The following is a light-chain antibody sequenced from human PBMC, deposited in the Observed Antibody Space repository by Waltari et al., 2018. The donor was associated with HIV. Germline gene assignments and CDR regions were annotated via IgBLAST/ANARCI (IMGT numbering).Light chain of an antibody. V-gene: IGLV1-40*01. CDR1: SSNIGAGYD. Sequence: QSVLTQPPSVSGAPGQRVTISCTWSSSNIGAGYDVHWYQQVPGTAPKLLIFGNSNRPSGVPDRFSGSKSATSASLAITGLQAEDEADYYCQSYDSSLTVVIFGGGTKLTVL. CDR2: GNS. CDR3: QSYDSSLTVVI. J-gene: IGLJ2*01.